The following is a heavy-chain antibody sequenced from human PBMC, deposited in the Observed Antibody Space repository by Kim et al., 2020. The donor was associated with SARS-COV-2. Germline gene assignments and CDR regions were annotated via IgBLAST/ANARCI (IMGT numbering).Heavy chain of an antibody. J-gene: IGHJ4*02. V-gene: IGHV3-30*04. D-gene: IGHD2-15*01. CDR2: ISYDGSNK. Sequence: GGSLRLSCAASGFTFSSYAMHWVRQAPGKGLEWVAVISYDGSNKYYADSVKGRFTISRDNSKNTLYLQMNSLRAEDTAVYYCARSIVVVVAATPDYCGQGTLVTVSS. CDR1: GFTFSSYA. CDR3: ARSIVVVVAATPDY.